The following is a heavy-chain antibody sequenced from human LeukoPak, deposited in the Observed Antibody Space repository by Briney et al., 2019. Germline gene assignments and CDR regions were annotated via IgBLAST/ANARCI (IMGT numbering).Heavy chain of an antibody. J-gene: IGHJ5*02. CDR3: ARDLDGSATNWFDP. CDR2: IYYSGST. CDR1: GGSISSYY. Sequence: SETLSLTCTVSGGSISSYYWSWIRQPPGKGLEWIGYIYYSGSTNYNPSLKSRVTISVDTSKNQFSLKLSSVTAADTAVYYCARDLDGSATNWFDPWGQGTLVTVS. D-gene: IGHD3-10*01. V-gene: IGHV4-59*01.